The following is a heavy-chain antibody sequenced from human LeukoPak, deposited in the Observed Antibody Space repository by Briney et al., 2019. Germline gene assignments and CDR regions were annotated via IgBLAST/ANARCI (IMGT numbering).Heavy chain of an antibody. CDR3: ARDLGQYYDTSDNWFDP. CDR2: ISDSGSST. J-gene: IGHJ5*02. CDR1: GFTFSSYA. D-gene: IGHD3-22*01. V-gene: IGHV3-23*01. Sequence: GGSLRLSCAASGFTFSSYAMSWVRQAPGKGLEWVSAISDSGSSTYYADSVKGRFTISRDNAKNTLNLQMNSLRAEDTAVYYCARDLGQYYDTSDNWFDPWGQGTLVTVSS.